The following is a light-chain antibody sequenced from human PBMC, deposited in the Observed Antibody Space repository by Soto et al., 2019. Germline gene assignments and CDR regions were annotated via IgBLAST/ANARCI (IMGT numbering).Light chain of an antibody. CDR1: SSDVGSYNL. Sequence: QSALTQPASVSGSPGQSITISCTGTSSDVGSYNLVSWYRQHPGKAPKLMIYEVSKRPSGVSNRFSGSKSGNTASLTISGLQAEDEADYYCCSYAGSSTFGVVFGGGTKLTVL. CDR2: EVS. CDR3: CSYAGSSTFGVV. J-gene: IGLJ2*01. V-gene: IGLV2-23*02.